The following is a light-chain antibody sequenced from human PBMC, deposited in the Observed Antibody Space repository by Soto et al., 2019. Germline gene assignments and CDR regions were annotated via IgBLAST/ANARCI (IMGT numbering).Light chain of an antibody. CDR1: QSVSSY. J-gene: IGKJ1*01. Sequence: EIVLTQSPATLSLCPGETATLSCRASQSVSSYLAWYQQQPGQAPRLLIYGASSRATGIPDRFSGSGSGTDFTLTISRLEPEDFAVYYWQQYGSSSWTFGQGTKVDIK. V-gene: IGKV3-20*01. CDR3: QQYGSSSWT. CDR2: GAS.